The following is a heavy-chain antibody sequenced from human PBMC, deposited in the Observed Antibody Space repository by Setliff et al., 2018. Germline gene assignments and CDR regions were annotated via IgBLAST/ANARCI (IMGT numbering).Heavy chain of an antibody. CDR2: FDPEDGET. Sequence: RASVKVSCKVSGYTLTELSMHWVRQAPGKGLEWTGGFDPEDGETIYAPKFQGRVTTTEDTSTDTAYMELSSLISEDTAVYYCATPRSGIIDAFDIWGQGTMVTVSS. J-gene: IGHJ3*02. CDR3: ATPRSGIIDAFDI. V-gene: IGHV1-24*01. CDR1: GYTLTELS.